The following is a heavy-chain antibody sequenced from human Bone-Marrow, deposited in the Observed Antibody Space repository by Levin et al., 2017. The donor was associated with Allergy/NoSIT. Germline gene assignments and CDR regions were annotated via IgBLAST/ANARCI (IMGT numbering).Heavy chain of an antibody. J-gene: IGHJ6*02. CDR1: GGTFRAYA. CDR3: ATTMVGANNGLDV. Sequence: SVKVSCKASGGTFRAYAFTWVRQAPGQGLEWMGGIIPILGTPNYAQKNQGRVTILADESTSTAYMELTNLTSEDTAVYYCATTMVGANNGLDVWGQGTTVTVSS. D-gene: IGHD1-26*01. V-gene: IGHV1-69*13. CDR2: IIPILGTP.